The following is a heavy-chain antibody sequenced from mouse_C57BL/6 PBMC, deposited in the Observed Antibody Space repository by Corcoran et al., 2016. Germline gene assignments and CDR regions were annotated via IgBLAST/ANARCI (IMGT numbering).Heavy chain of an antibody. Sequence: EVQLQQSGPELVKPGASVKISCKASGYTFTDYYMNWVKQSHGKSLEWIGDINPNNGGTSYNQKFKGKATLTVDKSSSTAYMELRSLTSEDSAVYYCARGGAYYDYDDYAMDYGGQGTSVTVSS. D-gene: IGHD2-4*01. CDR2: INPNNGGT. J-gene: IGHJ4*01. CDR1: GYTFTDYY. CDR3: ARGGAYYDYDDYAMDY. V-gene: IGHV1-26*01.